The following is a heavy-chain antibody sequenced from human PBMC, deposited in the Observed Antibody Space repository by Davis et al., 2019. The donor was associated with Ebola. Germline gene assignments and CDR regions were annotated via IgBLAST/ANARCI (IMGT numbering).Heavy chain of an antibody. CDR1: GYTFTGYY. J-gene: IGHJ4*02. CDR3: ARDGSDLGKLLFAVYYFDY. Sequence: ASVKVSCKASGYTFTGYYLHWVRQAPGQGLEWMGRINPDNGNTKYSQKFQGRVTITRDTSASTAYMELSSLRSEDTAVYYCARDGSDLGKLLFAVYYFDYWGQGTLVTVSS. D-gene: IGHD3-10*01. CDR2: INPDNGNT. V-gene: IGHV1-3*01.